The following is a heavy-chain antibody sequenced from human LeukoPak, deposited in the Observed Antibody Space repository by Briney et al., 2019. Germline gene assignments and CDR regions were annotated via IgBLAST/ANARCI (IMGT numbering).Heavy chain of an antibody. D-gene: IGHD2-15*01. CDR1: GFTFDDYA. CDR3: ARGSRSTHFDY. V-gene: IGHV3-9*01. Sequence: PGRSLRLSCAASGFTFDDYAMHWVRQAPGKGLEWVSGISWNSGSIGYADSVKGRFTISGDNAKNSLYLQMNSLRAEDTALYYCARGSRSTHFDYWGQGTLVTVSS. J-gene: IGHJ4*02. CDR2: ISWNSGSI.